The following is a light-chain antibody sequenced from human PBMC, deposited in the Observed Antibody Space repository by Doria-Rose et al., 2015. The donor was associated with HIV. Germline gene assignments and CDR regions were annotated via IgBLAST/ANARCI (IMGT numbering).Light chain of an antibody. CDR1: QSIGYY. CDR3: QQSYSTPFT. Sequence: DIRVTQSPSSLSASVGDRVTITCRAGQSIGYYLNWYQQKPRQPPKLLIYAASSLQSGVPSRFSGSGSGTDFTLTITSLQPEDFASYYCQQSYSTPFTFGPGTKVDIK. J-gene: IGKJ3*01. CDR2: AAS. V-gene: IGKV1-39*01.